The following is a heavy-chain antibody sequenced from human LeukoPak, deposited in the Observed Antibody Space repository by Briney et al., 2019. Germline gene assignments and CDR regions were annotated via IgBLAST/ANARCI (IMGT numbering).Heavy chain of an antibody. CDR3: ARTGGSGSPISNY. CDR2: INHSGST. CDR1: GGSFSGYY. J-gene: IGHJ4*02. V-gene: IGHV4-34*01. Sequence: SETLSLTCAVYGGSFSGYYWSWIRQPPGKGLEWMGEINHSGSTNYNPSLKSRVTISVDTSKNQFSLKLSSVTAADTAVYYCARTGGSGSPISNYWGQGTLVTVSS. D-gene: IGHD3-10*01.